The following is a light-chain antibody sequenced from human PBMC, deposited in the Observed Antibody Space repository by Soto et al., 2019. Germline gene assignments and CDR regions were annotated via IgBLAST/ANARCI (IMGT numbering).Light chain of an antibody. CDR3: NSYTSSSTDV. V-gene: IGLV2-14*03. CDR2: DVT. CDR1: SSDVGGFNY. Sequence: QSALTQPASVSGSPGQSITISCTGTSSDVGGFNYVSWYQQHPGKAPKLMIYDVTNRPSGVSYRFSGSKSGNTASLTISGLQAEDEAEYYCNSYTSSSTDVFGTGTKVTVL. J-gene: IGLJ1*01.